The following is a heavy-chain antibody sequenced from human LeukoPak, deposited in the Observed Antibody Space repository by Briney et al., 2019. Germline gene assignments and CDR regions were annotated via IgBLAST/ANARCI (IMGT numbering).Heavy chain of an antibody. CDR2: ISSSGSTI. CDR3: AELGITMIGGV. D-gene: IGHD3-10*02. CDR1: GFTFSSYE. J-gene: IGHJ6*04. Sequence: GGSLRLSCAASGFTFSSYEMNWVRQALGKGLEWVSYISSSGSTIYYADSVKGRFTISRDNAKNSLYLQMNSLRAEDTAIYYCAELGITMIGGVWGKGTTVTISS. V-gene: IGHV3-48*03.